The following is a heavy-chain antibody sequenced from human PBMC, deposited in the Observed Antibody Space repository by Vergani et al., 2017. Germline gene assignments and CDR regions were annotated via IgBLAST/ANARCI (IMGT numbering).Heavy chain of an antibody. J-gene: IGHJ1*01. D-gene: IGHD1-1*01. V-gene: IGHV3-30*03. CDR2: ISYDGTQK. CDR1: GFTFSNFG. Sequence: QVHLVESGGGVVQPGRSLILSCAASGFTFSNFGMHWVRQAPGKGLEWVAVISYDGTQKYYADSVKGRFTISRDNSKSTLYLQMNSLRTEDTAVYYCATKSXGTPGCQIGYFREWGQGTLVTVSS. CDR3: ATKSXGTPGCQIGYFRE.